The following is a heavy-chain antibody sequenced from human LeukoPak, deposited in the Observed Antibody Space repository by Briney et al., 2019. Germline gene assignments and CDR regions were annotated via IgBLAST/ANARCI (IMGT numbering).Heavy chain of an antibody. CDR2: IYTSGST. J-gene: IGHJ4*02. V-gene: IGHV4-61*02. CDR3: ARAGAYNYGSEYYFDY. D-gene: IGHD5-18*01. Sequence: PSETLSLTCTVSGGSISSGSYYWSWIRQPAGKGLEWIGRIYTSGSTNYNPSLKSRVTITVDTSKNQFSLKLSSVTAADTAVYYCARAGAYNYGSEYYFDYWGQGTLVTVCS. CDR1: GGSISSGSYY.